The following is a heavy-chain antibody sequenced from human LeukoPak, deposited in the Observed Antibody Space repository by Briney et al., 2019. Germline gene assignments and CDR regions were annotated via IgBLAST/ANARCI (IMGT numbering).Heavy chain of an antibody. J-gene: IGHJ4*02. D-gene: IGHD2-15*01. CDR1: GGSFSGYY. V-gene: IGHV4-34*01. CDR3: ARVEVVVVAANYYFDY. CDR2: INHSGST. Sequence: SETLSLTCAVYGGSFSGYYWSWIRQPPGKGPEWIGEINHSGSTNYNPSLKSRVTISVDTSKNQFSLKLSSVTAADTAVYYCARVEVVVVAANYYFDYWGQGTLVTVSS.